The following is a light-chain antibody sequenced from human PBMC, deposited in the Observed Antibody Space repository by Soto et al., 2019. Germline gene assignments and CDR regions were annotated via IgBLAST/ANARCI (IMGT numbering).Light chain of an antibody. CDR3: QQYLNWPLT. CDR2: GAS. Sequence: EIVMTQSPATLSVSPGEGATLSCRASQSVSSNFAWYQQKPGQAPRLLIYGASTRATGIPARFSGSGSGTEFTLSISSLQSEDVAVYYCQQYLNWPLTFGGGTKVEIK. J-gene: IGKJ4*01. CDR1: QSVSSN. V-gene: IGKV3-15*01.